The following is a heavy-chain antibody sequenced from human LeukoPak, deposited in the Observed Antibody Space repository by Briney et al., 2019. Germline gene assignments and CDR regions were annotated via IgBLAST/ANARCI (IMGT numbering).Heavy chain of an antibody. CDR1: GYSFTGYW. V-gene: IGHV5-51*01. D-gene: IGHD2-21*02. CDR3: ARHVSYCGGDCSKKPIFDY. J-gene: IGHJ4*02. Sequence: GESLKISCKGSGYSFTGYWIGWVRQMPGKGLEWMGIIYPGDSDTRYSPSFQGQVTISADKSISTAYLQWSSLKASDTAMYYCARHVSYCGGDCSKKPIFDYWGQGTLVTVSS. CDR2: IYPGDSDT.